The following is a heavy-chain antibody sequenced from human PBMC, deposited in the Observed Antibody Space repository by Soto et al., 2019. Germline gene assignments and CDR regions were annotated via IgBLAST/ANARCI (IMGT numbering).Heavy chain of an antibody. Sequence: EVQLLESGGGLVQPGGSLRPSCAASGFTFSSYAMSWVRQAPGKGLEWVSAISGSGGSTYYADSVKGRFTISRDNSKNTLYLQMNSLRAEDTAVYYCAKDSIVGVYYYGMDVWGQGTTVTVSS. CDR3: AKDSIVGVYYYGMDV. CDR1: GFTFSSYA. CDR2: ISGSGGST. D-gene: IGHD3-16*02. V-gene: IGHV3-23*01. J-gene: IGHJ6*02.